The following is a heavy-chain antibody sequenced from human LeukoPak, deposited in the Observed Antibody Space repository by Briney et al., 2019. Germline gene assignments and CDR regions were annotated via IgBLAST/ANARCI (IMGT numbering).Heavy chain of an antibody. Sequence: PSETLSLTCTVSGYSIGSGYFWGWIRQPPGKGLEWIGSIYHSGSTYYNPSLKSRVTISVDTSKNQFSLKLSSVTAADTAVYYCARDARGYSGYDRSAWKYNWFDPWGQGTLVTVSS. J-gene: IGHJ5*02. CDR3: ARDARGYSGYDRSAWKYNWFDP. CDR2: IYHSGST. V-gene: IGHV4-38-2*02. D-gene: IGHD5-12*01. CDR1: GYSIGSGYF.